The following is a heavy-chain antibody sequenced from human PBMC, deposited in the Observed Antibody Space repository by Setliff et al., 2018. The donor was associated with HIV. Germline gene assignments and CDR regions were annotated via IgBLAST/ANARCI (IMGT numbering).Heavy chain of an antibody. CDR1: GFTVSSNY. V-gene: IGHV3-66*02. Sequence: GSLRLSCAASGFTVSSNYMSWVRQAPGKGLEWVSLIYSGGDTYYADSVKGRFTISRDNSKNMLYLQMNNLRADETAVYYCAREPCSGGSCYSGYFDYWGQGTLVTVSS. D-gene: IGHD2-15*01. CDR3: AREPCSGGSCYSGYFDY. J-gene: IGHJ4*02. CDR2: IYSGGDT.